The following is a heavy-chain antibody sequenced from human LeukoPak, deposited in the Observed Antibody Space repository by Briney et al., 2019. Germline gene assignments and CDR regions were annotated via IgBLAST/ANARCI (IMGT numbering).Heavy chain of an antibody. CDR3: ATAAGKARDYYYYYYMDV. CDR2: MNPNSGNT. CDR1: GYTFTSYD. D-gene: IGHD6-13*01. J-gene: IGHJ6*03. V-gene: IGHV1-8*01. Sequence: ASVKVSCKASGYTFTSYDINWVRQATGQGLEWMGWMNPNSGNTGYAQKFQGRVTMTRNTSISTAYMELSSLRSEDTAVYYCATAAGKARDYYYYYYMDVWGKGTTVTVSS.